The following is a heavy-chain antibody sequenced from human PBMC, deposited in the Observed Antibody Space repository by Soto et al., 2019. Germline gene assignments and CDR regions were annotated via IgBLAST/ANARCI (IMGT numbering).Heavy chain of an antibody. CDR2: VYSSGST. V-gene: IGHV4-61*01. CDR1: GASVNSENYY. Sequence: QVQLQESGPGLVKPSETLSLTCTVSGASVNSENYYWSWIRQPPGKGLEWIGYVYSSGSTNYNPSLTSRATISLDTYKNQFSLKMTSMTSADTAFYYCARGVLRFLQWVDPWGQGTLVTVSS. CDR3: ARGVLRFLQWVDP. D-gene: IGHD3-3*01. J-gene: IGHJ5*02.